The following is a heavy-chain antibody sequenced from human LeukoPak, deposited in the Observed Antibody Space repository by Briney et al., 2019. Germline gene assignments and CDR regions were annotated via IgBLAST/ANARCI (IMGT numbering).Heavy chain of an antibody. V-gene: IGHV3-23*01. CDR3: VKDQWQGYFDWSQSYSGAFDI. J-gene: IGHJ3*02. CDR1: GFTFSSYA. Sequence: QAGGSLRLSCAASGFTFSSYAMSWVRQAPGKGLEWVSAISGSGGSTNYADSVKGRFTISRDNSKNTLYLQMNSLRAEDTAVYYCVKDQWQGYFDWSQSYSGAFDIWGQGTMVTVSS. CDR2: ISGSGGST. D-gene: IGHD3-9*01.